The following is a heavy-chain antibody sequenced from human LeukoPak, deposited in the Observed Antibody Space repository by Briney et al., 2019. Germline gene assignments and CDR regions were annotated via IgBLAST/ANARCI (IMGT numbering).Heavy chain of an antibody. CDR3: ARDASLNYDFWSGLFDY. D-gene: IGHD3-3*01. CDR1: GFTFSSYS. V-gene: IGHV3-21*01. Sequence: KPGGSLRLSCAASGFTFSSYSMNWVRQAPGKGLEWVSSISSSSSYIYYADSVKGRFTISRDNAKNSLYLQINSLRAEDTAVYYCARDASLNYDFWSGLFDYWGQGTLVTVSS. CDR2: ISSSSSYI. J-gene: IGHJ4*02.